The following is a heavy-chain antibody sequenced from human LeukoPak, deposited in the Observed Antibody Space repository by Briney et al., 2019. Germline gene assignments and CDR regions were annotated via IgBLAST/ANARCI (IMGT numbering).Heavy chain of an antibody. CDR1: GGSISSYY. CDR3: ARGLRWKYWYFDL. J-gene: IGHJ2*01. Sequence: SETLSLTCTVAGGSISSYYWSWIRQPAGKGLEWIGRIYTSGSTNYNPSLKSRVTISLDTSKNQFSLKLSSVTAADTAVYYCARGLRWKYWYFDLWGRGTLVTVSS. D-gene: IGHD4-23*01. CDR2: IYTSGST. V-gene: IGHV4-4*07.